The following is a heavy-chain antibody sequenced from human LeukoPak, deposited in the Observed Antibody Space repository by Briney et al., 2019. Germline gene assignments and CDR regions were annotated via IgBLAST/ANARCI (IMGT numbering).Heavy chain of an antibody. D-gene: IGHD1-26*01. J-gene: IGHJ6*03. CDR2: ISYDGSNK. CDR3: ARAGQVGATARGVYYYYMDV. CDR1: GFTFSSYA. Sequence: GGSLRLSCAASGFTFSSYAMHWVRQAPGKGLEWVAVISYDGSNKYYADSVKGRFTISRDNSKNTLYLQMNSLRAEDTAVYYCARAGQVGATARGVYYYYMDVWGKGTTVTVSS. V-gene: IGHV3-30*04.